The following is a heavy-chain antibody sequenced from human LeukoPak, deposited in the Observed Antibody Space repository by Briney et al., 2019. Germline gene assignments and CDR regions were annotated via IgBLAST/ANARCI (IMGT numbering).Heavy chain of an antibody. V-gene: IGHV1-2*02. CDR3: ARSRSGYDYFPGAY. CDR1: GYRFTGYY. D-gene: IGHD5-12*01. Sequence: ASVKVSCKASGYRFTGYYMHWVRQAPGQGLEWMGWISPESGGTNYPQKFQGRITMTSDTSISTAYMELSSLTSDDTAAYYCARSRSGYDYFPGAYWGQGTLVTVSS. J-gene: IGHJ4*02. CDR2: ISPESGGT.